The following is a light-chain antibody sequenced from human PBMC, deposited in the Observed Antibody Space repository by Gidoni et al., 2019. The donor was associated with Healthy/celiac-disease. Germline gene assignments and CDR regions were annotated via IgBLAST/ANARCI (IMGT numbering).Light chain of an antibody. Sequence: QSALTQPASVSGSPGQSITISCTGTSSDVGGYNYVSWYQPHPGKAPKLMIYDVSNRPSGVSNRFSGSKSGNTASLTISGLQAEDEADYYCSSYTSSSTLEVFGTGTKVTVL. CDR1: SSDVGGYNY. V-gene: IGLV2-14*01. J-gene: IGLJ1*01. CDR3: SSYTSSSTLEV. CDR2: DVS.